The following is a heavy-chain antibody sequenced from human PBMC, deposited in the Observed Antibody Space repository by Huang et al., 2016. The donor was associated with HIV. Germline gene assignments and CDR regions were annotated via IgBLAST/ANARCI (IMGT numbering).Heavy chain of an antibody. CDR1: GGTFSKYA. Sequence: QVQLVQSGAEVKTPGSSVKVSCKASGGTFSKYAISWVRQAPGQGLEWMGGIIPMFGPPNYARKFQGRVTITADDSTSTTYVEVSSLRSEDTALYYCARGQLGSYGDYDVLYWGQGTLVTVSS. CDR3: ARGQLGSYGDYDVLY. CDR2: IIPMFGPP. V-gene: IGHV1-69*13. J-gene: IGHJ4*02. D-gene: IGHD4-17*01.